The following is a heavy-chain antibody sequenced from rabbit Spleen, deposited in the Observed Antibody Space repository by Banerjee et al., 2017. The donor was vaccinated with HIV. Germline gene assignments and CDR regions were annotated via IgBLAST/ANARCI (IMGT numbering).Heavy chain of an antibody. CDR3: ARDTGSSFSTYGMDL. J-gene: IGHJ6*01. D-gene: IGHD8-1*01. V-gene: IGHV1S40*01. Sequence: QSLEESGGDLVKPGGTLTLTCTASGFSFSGNDYMCWVRQAPGKGLEWIACIDTGSRDFTYYASWAKGRFTISKTSSTTVTLQMTSLTVADTATYFCARDTGSSFSTYGMDLWGPGTLVTV. CDR2: IDTGSRDFT. CDR1: GFSFSGNDY.